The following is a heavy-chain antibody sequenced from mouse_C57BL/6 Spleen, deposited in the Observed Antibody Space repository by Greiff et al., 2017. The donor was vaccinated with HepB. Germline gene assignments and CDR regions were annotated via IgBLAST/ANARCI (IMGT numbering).Heavy chain of an antibody. D-gene: IGHD1-1*01. J-gene: IGHJ3*01. V-gene: IGHV1-15*01. CDR1: GYTFTDYE. CDR3: TRFTTVRGFAY. Sequence: QVQLQQSGAELVRPGASVTLSCKASGYTFTDYEMHWVKQTPVHGLEWIGAIDPETGGTAYNQKFKGKAILTADKSSSTAYMELRSLTSEDSAVYYCTRFTTVRGFAYWGQGTLVTVSA. CDR2: IDPETGGT.